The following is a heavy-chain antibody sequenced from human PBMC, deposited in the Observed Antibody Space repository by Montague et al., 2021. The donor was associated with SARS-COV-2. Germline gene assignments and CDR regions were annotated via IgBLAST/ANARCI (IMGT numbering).Heavy chain of an antibody. D-gene: IGHD6-19*01. V-gene: IGHV4-59*13. CDR3: VTPGKTAVAGQFDY. CDR1: GGSISSYY. J-gene: IGHJ4*02. Sequence: SETLSLTCTVSGGSISSYYWSWIRLPPGKGLEWIAYFSDSGSTNYNPSLESRVTISVDTSKNQFSLRLNFVTAADTAVYYCVTPGKTAVAGQFDYWGPGILVAVSS. CDR2: FSDSGST.